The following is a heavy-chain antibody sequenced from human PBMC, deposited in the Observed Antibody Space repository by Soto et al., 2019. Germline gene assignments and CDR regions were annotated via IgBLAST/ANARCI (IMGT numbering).Heavy chain of an antibody. J-gene: IGHJ6*02. CDR3: ARVVDYCDPYYYYGMDV. D-gene: IGHD3-22*01. Sequence: EVQLVESGGGLVKPGGSLRLSCAASGFTFSSYSMNWVRQAPGKELEWVSSISCSTSYIYYADSVKGRFTISRDNAKNSLYLQMNSLRAEDTAVYYCARVVDYCDPYYYYGMDVWGQGTTVTVSS. CDR1: GFTFSSYS. V-gene: IGHV3-21*01. CDR2: ISCSTSYI.